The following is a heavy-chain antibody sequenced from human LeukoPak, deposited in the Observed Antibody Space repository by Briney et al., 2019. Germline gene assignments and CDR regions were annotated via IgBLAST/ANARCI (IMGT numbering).Heavy chain of an antibody. CDR1: GYTFTCYY. D-gene: IGHD2-2*02. Sequence: ASVKVSCKASGYTFTCYYMHWVRQAPGQGLEWMGRINPNSGGTNYAQKFQGRVTMTRDTSISTAYMELSSLRSEDTAVYYCARGSSDELLYRALWYWGQGTLVTVSS. J-gene: IGHJ4*02. CDR3: ARGSSDELLYRALWY. V-gene: IGHV1-2*06. CDR2: INPNSGGT.